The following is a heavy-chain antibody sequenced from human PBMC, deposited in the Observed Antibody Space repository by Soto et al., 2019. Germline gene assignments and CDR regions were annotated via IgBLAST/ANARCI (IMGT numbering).Heavy chain of an antibody. CDR1: GFTFSSYA. Sequence: GGSLRLSCAASGFTFSSYAMSWVRQAPGKGLEWVSAISGSGGSTYYADSVKGRVTISRDNSKNTLYLQMNSLRAEDTAVYYCAKLPWDSVYVLGDYYHYYMDVWGKGTTVTVSS. CDR3: AKLPWDSVYVLGDYYHYYMDV. CDR2: ISGSGGST. D-gene: IGHD5-12*01. J-gene: IGHJ6*03. V-gene: IGHV3-23*01.